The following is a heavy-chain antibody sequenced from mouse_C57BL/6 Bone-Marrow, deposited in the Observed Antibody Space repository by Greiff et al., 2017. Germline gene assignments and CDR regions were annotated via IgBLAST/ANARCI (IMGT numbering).Heavy chain of an antibody. Sequence: VQLQQSGAELVKPGASVKLSCTASGFNIKDYYIHWVKQRTEPGLEWIGRIDPEDGETKYSPNFQGKATITADTSSNTAYLQLSSLTSEDTAVYYCTRSLIYYGTNYWGQGTTLTVSS. V-gene: IGHV14-2*01. CDR3: TRSLIYYGTNY. CDR2: IDPEDGET. D-gene: IGHD1-1*01. CDR1: GFNIKDYY. J-gene: IGHJ2*01.